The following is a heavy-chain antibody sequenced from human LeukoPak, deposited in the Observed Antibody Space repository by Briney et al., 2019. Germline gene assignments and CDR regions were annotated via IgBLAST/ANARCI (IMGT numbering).Heavy chain of an antibody. V-gene: IGHV1-8*01. J-gene: IGHJ5*02. Sequence: ASVKVSCKASGYTFTSYDINWVRQATGQGLEWMGWMNPNSGNTGYAQKFQGRVTMTRNTSISTAYMELSSLRSEDTAVYYCARGVVYYYDSSGYPGWFDPWGQGTLVTVSS. D-gene: IGHD3-22*01. CDR1: GYTFTSYD. CDR2: MNPNSGNT. CDR3: ARGVVYYYDSSGYPGWFDP.